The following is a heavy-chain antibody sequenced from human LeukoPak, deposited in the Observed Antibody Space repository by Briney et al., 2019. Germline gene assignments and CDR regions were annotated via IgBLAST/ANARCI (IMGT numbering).Heavy chain of an antibody. CDR2: IYHSGST. CDR1: GGSISSSNW. D-gene: IGHD2-15*01. CDR3: ARGRYCSGGSCYSFDY. J-gene: IGHJ4*02. V-gene: IGHV4-4*02. Sequence: SETLSLTCAVSGGSISSSNWWSWVRQPPGKGLEWIGEIYHSGSTNYNPSLKSRVTISVDKSKNQFSLKLSSVTAADTAVYYCARGRYCSGGSCYSFDYWGQGTLVTVSS.